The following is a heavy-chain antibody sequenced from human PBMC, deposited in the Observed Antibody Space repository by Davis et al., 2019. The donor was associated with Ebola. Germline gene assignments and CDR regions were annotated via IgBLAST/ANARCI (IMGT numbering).Heavy chain of an antibody. V-gene: IGHV4-39*01. CDR1: GGSISSGSYY. CDR2: INYSGNT. Sequence: SETLFLTCSVSGGSISSGSYYWGWIRQPPGKGLEWIGSINYSGNTFYNPSLKSRVTISVDTSKNQFSLRLNTVTAADTAVYYCARHPGMDVWGKGTTVTVSS. J-gene: IGHJ6*04. CDR3: ARHPGMDV.